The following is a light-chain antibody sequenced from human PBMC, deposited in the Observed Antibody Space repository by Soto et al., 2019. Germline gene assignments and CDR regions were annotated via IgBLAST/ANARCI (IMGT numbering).Light chain of an antibody. Sequence: DIQLTQSPSFLSASVGDRVTITCRASLGISSYLAWYQQKPGKAPKLLIYAASTLQSGVPSRFSGSGSGTEFTLTITSLQPEDFATYYCQQLNSYLTFGQGTRLDIK. J-gene: IGKJ5*01. CDR3: QQLNSYLT. CDR2: AAS. V-gene: IGKV1-9*01. CDR1: LGISSY.